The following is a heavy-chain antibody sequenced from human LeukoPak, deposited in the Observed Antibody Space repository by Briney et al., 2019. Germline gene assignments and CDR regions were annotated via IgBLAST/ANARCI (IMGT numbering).Heavy chain of an antibody. CDR1: GFIFTSNR. D-gene: IGHD3-16*01. V-gene: IGHV3-7*01. J-gene: IGHJ5*02. Sequence: GGSLRLSCAASGFIFTSNRMNWVRQAPGKGLEWVANIKHDGSEQIYVDSVKGRFTISRDNAKDSVYLQMNSLRAEDTAVYYCTRGLGEHGGVSDRWGQGTLVIVSS. CDR3: TRGLGEHGGVSDR. CDR2: IKHDGSEQ.